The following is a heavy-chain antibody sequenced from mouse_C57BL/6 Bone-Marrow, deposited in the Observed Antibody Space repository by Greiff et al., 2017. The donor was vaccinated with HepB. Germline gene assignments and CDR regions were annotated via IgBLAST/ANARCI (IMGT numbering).Heavy chain of an antibody. CDR3: ARERGTTVVRYFDV. CDR1: GYAFSSSW. Sequence: VQRVESGPELVKPGASVKISCKASGYAFSSSWMNWVKQRPGKGLEWIGRIYPGDGDTNYNGKFKGKATLTADKSSSTAYMQLSSLTSEDSAVYFCARERGTTVVRYFDVWGTGTTVTVSS. J-gene: IGHJ1*03. D-gene: IGHD1-1*01. V-gene: IGHV1-82*01. CDR2: IYPGDGDT.